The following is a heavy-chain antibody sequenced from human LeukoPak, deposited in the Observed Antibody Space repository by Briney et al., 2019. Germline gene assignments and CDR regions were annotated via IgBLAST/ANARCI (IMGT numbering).Heavy chain of an antibody. CDR2: ISYDGSNK. V-gene: IGHV3-30*18. D-gene: IGHD3-9*01. CDR1: GFNISDFW. Sequence: GGSLRLSCAASGFNISDFWMTWVRQAPGKGLEWVAVISYDGSNKYYADSVKGRFTISRDNSKNTLYLQMNSLRAEDTAVYYCAKGGRYFDWLDYWGQGTLVTVSS. CDR3: AKGGRYFDWLDY. J-gene: IGHJ4*02.